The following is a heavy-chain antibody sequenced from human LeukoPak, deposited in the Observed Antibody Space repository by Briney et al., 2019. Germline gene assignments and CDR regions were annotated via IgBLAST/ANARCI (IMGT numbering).Heavy chain of an antibody. J-gene: IGHJ4*02. CDR3: CRKGTVAPPDS. V-gene: IGHV1-18*01. Sequence: ASAKVSCKASGYTFNRYGISWVRQAPGQGLEWMGWISAYNGDTSYAQNLQSRVTMTTDTSTSTAYTELRSLRSDDTAVYYCCRKGTVAPPDSWGQGTLVTVSS. CDR1: GYTFNRYG. D-gene: IGHD3/OR15-3a*01. CDR2: ISAYNGDT.